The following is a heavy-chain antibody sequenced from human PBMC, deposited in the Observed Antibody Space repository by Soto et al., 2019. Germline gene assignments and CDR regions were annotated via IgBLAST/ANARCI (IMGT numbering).Heavy chain of an antibody. CDR1: GDTFSSYT. CDR2: SIPVLGTT. Sequence: QVQLVQSGAEVKKPGSSVKVSCRASGDTFSSYTVNWVRQAPGRGLEWLGRSIPVLGTTDYAQKFKGRVTITADKSTKIVYMELSSLRSEDRAVYYCARRRYCGYDCYHKHYYGMDVWGQGTTVTVAS. J-gene: IGHJ6*02. V-gene: IGHV1-69*08. D-gene: IGHD2-21*02. CDR3: ARRRYCGYDCYHKHYYGMDV.